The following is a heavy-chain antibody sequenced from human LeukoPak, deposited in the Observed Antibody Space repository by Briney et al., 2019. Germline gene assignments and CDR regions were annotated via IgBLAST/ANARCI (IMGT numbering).Heavy chain of an antibody. D-gene: IGHD6-6*01. Sequence: GGSLRLSCVASGFTFNNNWMHWVRQAPGKGLVWVSRINNDGSTTSYADSVKGRFTISRDNAKNTLYLQMNNLRAEDTAVYYCARTYSSSFLSRRYMDVWGKGTTVTVSS. J-gene: IGHJ6*03. CDR2: INNDGSTT. CDR1: GFTFNNNW. V-gene: IGHV3-74*01. CDR3: ARTYSSSFLSRRYMDV.